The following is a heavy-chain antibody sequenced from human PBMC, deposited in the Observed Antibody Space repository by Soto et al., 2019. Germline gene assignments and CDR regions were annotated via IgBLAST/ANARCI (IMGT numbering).Heavy chain of an antibody. CDR1: GYSFTSYG. V-gene: IGHV1-18*01. CDR2: ISPYNGHT. J-gene: IGHJ6*02. CDR3: ARDLTIVPATHPRLENYGMDV. Sequence: QVQLVQSAGEVKKPGASVKVSCKASGYSFTSYGISWVRRAPGQGLEWMGWISPYNGHTQFVERFQGRVTMTTDTSTKTAYMELRNLRSDDTAHYYCARDLTIVPATHPRLENYGMDVWGPGTTGIVSS. D-gene: IGHD2-2*01.